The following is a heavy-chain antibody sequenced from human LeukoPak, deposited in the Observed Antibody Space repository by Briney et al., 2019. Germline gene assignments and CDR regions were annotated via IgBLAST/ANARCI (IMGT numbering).Heavy chain of an antibody. D-gene: IGHD1-26*01. CDR3: ARQEGELLPRYFDY. V-gene: IGHV1-2*02. Sequence: GASVKVSCKASGYTSTGYYMHWVRQAPGQGLEWMGWINPNSGGTNYAQKFQGRVTMTRDTSISTAYMELSRLRSDDTAVYYCARQEGELLPRYFDYWGQGTLVTVSS. CDR2: INPNSGGT. CDR1: GYTSTGYY. J-gene: IGHJ4*02.